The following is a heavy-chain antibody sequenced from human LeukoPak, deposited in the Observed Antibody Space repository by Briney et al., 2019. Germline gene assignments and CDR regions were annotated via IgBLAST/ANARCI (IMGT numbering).Heavy chain of an antibody. CDR3: ARDGSGNFYYYYGMDV. D-gene: IGHD3-10*01. Sequence: PGGSLRLSCAASGFTISRNYMSWVRQAPGKGLEWVSVIYSGGSTYYADSVKGRFTISRDNSKTTVYLQMNSLRAEDTAVYYCARDGSGNFYYYYGMDVWGQGTTVTVSS. CDR2: IYSGGST. V-gene: IGHV3-53*01. CDR1: GFTISRNY. J-gene: IGHJ6*02.